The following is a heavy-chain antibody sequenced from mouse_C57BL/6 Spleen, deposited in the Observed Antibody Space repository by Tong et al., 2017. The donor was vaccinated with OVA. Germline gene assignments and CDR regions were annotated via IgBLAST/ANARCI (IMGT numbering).Heavy chain of an antibody. V-gene: IGHV1-82*01. CDR1: GYAFSSSW. CDR3: ASGDYYVSSYNY. D-gene: IGHD1-1*01. J-gene: IGHJ2*01. CDR2: IYPGDGDT. Sequence: VQLQESGPELVKPGASVKISCKASGYAFSSSWMNWVKQRPGKGLEWIGRIYPGDGDTNYNGKFKGKATLTADKSSSTAYMQLSSLTSEDSAVYFCASGDYYVSSYNYWGQGTTLTVSS.